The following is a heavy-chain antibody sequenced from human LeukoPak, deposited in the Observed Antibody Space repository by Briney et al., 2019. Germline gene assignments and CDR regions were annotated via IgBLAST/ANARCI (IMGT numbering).Heavy chain of an antibody. CDR2: IYYSGST. J-gene: IGHJ6*03. D-gene: IGHD3-10*01. Sequence: KTSETLSLTCTVSGGSISSSSYYWGWIRQPPGKGLEWIGSIYYSGSTYYNPSLKSRVTISVDTSKNQFSLKLSSVTAADTAVYYCAREYGRYMDVWGKGTTVTVSS. V-gene: IGHV4-39*07. CDR1: GGSISSSSYY. CDR3: AREYGRYMDV.